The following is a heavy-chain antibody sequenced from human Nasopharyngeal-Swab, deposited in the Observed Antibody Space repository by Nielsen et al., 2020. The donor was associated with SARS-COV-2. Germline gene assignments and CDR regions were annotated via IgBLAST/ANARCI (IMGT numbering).Heavy chain of an antibody. D-gene: IGHD4/OR15-4a*01. CDR3: AKDGGLTTFPYYYYSGMDV. CDR2: ISGSGGST. CDR1: GFTFSSYA. Sequence: GESLKISCAASGFTFSSYAMSWVRQAPGKGLEWVSAISGSGGSTYYADSVKGRFTISRDNSKNTLYLQMNSLRAEDTAVYYCAKDGGLTTFPYYYYSGMDVWGQGTTVTVSS. V-gene: IGHV3-23*01. J-gene: IGHJ6*02.